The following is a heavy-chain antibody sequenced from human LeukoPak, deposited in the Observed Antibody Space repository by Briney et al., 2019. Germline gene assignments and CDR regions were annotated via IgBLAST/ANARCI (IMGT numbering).Heavy chain of an antibody. CDR3: AKVYSGSSN. CDR1: GFTFSSYG. D-gene: IGHD1-26*01. Sequence: GRSLRLSCAASGFTFSSYGMHWVRQAPGKGLEWVAVIWYDGSNKYYADSVKGRFTISRDNSKNTLYLQMNSLRAEDTAVYYCAKVYSGSSNWGQGTLVTVSS. V-gene: IGHV3-33*06. CDR2: IWYDGSNK. J-gene: IGHJ4*02.